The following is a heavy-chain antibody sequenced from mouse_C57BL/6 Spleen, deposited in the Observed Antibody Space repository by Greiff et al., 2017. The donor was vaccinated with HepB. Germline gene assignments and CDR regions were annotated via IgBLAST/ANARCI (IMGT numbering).Heavy chain of an antibody. CDR3: ARTPYYYGSSYGGAMDY. CDR1: GYTFTSYW. CDR2: IDPSDSYT. J-gene: IGHJ4*01. D-gene: IGHD1-1*01. Sequence: VQLQQPGAELVMPGASVKLSCKASGYTFTSYWMHWVKQRPGQGLEWIGEIDPSDSYTNYNQKFKGKSTLTVDKSSSTAYMQLSSLTSEDSAVYYCARTPYYYGSSYGGAMDYWGQGTSVTVSS. V-gene: IGHV1-69*01.